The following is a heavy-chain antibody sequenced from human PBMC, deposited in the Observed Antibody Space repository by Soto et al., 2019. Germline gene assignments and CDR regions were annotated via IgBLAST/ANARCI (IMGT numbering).Heavy chain of an antibody. J-gene: IGHJ4*02. CDR3: AREGAGYCTNGVCYTGGFDY. D-gene: IGHD2-8*01. Sequence: GGSLRLSCAASGFTFSSYSMNWVRQAPGKGLEWVSYISSSSSTIYYADSVKGRFTISRDNAKNTLYLQMNSLRAEDTAVYYCAREGAGYCTNGVCYTGGFDYWGQGTLVTVSS. CDR2: ISSSSSTI. CDR1: GFTFSSYS. V-gene: IGHV3-48*01.